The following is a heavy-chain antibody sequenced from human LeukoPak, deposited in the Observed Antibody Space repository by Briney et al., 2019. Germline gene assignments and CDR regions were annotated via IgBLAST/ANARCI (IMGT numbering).Heavy chain of an antibody. V-gene: IGHV1-8*01. D-gene: IGHD3-10*01. CDR3: ARAPSITMVRGVIIGYYFDY. CDR2: MNPNSGNT. J-gene: IGHJ4*02. Sequence: ASVTVSCKASGYTFTSYDINWVRQATGQGLEWMGWMNPNSGNTGYAQKFQGRVTMTRNTSISTAYMELSSLRSEDTAVYYCARAPSITMVRGVIIGYYFDYWGQGTLVTVSS. CDR1: GYTFTSYD.